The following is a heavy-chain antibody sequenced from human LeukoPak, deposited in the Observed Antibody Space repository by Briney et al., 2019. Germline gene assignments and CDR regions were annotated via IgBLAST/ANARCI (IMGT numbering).Heavy chain of an antibody. V-gene: IGHV4-34*01. CDR1: GGSFSGCY. J-gene: IGHJ4*02. CDR2: INHSGST. CDR3: ARVNSNYGLDY. D-gene: IGHD4-11*01. Sequence: SETLSLTCAVYGGSFSGCYWSWIRQPPGKGMEWIGEINHSGSTNYNPSLKSRVTISVDTSKNQFSLKLSSVTAADTAVYYCARVNSNYGLDYWGQGTLVTVSS.